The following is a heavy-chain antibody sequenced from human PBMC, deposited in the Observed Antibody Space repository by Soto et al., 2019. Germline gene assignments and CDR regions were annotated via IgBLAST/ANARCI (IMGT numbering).Heavy chain of an antibody. CDR1: GFTLSDHY. V-gene: IGHV3-11*01. CDR2: ISASSTTI. J-gene: IGHJ4*02. CDR3: ARDIRGAN. Sequence: VQLVESGGGLVQIGGSLRLSCAASGFTLSDHYMTWVRQVPGKGLEWVSYISASSTTIYYADSVKGRFTISRDNAKNSLFLQMNSLRAEDTAVYYCARDIRGANWGQGTLVTVSS.